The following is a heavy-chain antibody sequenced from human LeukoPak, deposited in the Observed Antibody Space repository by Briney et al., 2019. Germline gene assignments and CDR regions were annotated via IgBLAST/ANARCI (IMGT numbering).Heavy chain of an antibody. CDR2: ISSSSSYI. Sequence: PGGSLRLSCAPSGFTFSSYSMNWVRQAPGKGLEWVSSISSSSSYIYYADSVKGRFTISRDNAKNSLYLQMNSLRAEDTAVYYCARQGYCSSASCLDAFDIWGQGTMVTVSS. CDR1: GFTFSSYS. J-gene: IGHJ3*02. V-gene: IGHV3-21*01. CDR3: ARQGYCSSASCLDAFDI. D-gene: IGHD2-2*01.